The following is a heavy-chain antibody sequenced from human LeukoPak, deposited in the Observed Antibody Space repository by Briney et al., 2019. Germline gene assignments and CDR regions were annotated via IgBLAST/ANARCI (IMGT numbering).Heavy chain of an antibody. CDR2: ISSSSSTI. V-gene: IGHV3-48*02. D-gene: IGHD3-9*01. J-gene: IGHJ4*02. Sequence: GRSLRLSCAASGFTFSSYSMNWVRQAPGKGLEWVSYISSSSSTIYYADSVKGRFTISRDNAKNSLYLQMNSLRDEDTAVYYCARDRLRYFDFHLYFDYWGQGTLVTVSS. CDR3: ARDRLRYFDFHLYFDY. CDR1: GFTFSSYS.